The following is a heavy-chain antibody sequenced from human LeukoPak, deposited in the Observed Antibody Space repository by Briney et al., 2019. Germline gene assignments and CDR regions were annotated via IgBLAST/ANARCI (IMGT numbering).Heavy chain of an antibody. J-gene: IGHJ4*02. Sequence: GGSQRLSCAASGFTFSSYAMSWVRQSPGKGLEWVSAISGGGGSTYYAYYTDSVKGRFTISRDNSKNTLYLQMNSLRAEDTAVYFCAKLYDILTGYFDYWGQGTLVTVSS. CDR1: GFTFSSYA. D-gene: IGHD3-9*01. V-gene: IGHV3-23*01. CDR2: ISGGGGST. CDR3: AKLYDILTGYFDY.